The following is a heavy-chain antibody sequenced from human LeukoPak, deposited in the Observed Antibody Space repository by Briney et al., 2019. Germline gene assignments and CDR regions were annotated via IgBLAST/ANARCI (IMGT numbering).Heavy chain of an antibody. Sequence: GGSLRLSCAASGFTSTDYAMNWVRQAPGKGLEWVSVLIGSSGSTDYADSVKGRFTISRDNSKNTLSLHMNSLGAEDTALYYCAKGTSASCYSSIGYWGQGTLVTVSS. CDR3: AKGTSASCYSSIGY. J-gene: IGHJ4*02. CDR1: GFTSTDYA. V-gene: IGHV3-23*01. CDR2: LIGSSGST. D-gene: IGHD2-15*01.